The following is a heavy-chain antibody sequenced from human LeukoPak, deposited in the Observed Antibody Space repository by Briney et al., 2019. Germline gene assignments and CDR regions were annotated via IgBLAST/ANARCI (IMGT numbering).Heavy chain of an antibody. CDR3: TKYYDFWSGKYPKNRFDY. CDR2: IKTKTDGGTT. CDR1: GFTFSNAW. J-gene: IGHJ4*02. Sequence: GGSLRLSCAAPGFTFSNAWMSWVRQAPGKGLEWVGRIKTKTDGGTTDYAAPVKGRFIISRDDSKNTLYLQMNSLKTEDTAVYYCTKYYDFWSGKYPKNRFDYWGQGTLVTVSS. D-gene: IGHD3-3*01. V-gene: IGHV3-15*01.